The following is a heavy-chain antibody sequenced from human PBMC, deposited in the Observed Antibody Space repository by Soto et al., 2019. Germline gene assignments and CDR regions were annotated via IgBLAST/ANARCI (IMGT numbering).Heavy chain of an antibody. CDR1: GFTFSSYG. CDR2: ISYDGSNK. Sequence: QVQLVESGGGVVQPGRSLRLSCAASGFTFSSYGMHWVRQAPGKGLEWVAVISYDGSNKYYADSVKGRFTISRDNSKNTLDLQMNSLRAEDTAVYYCAKVEGQQLVLPDYWGQGTLVTVSS. J-gene: IGHJ4*02. D-gene: IGHD6-6*01. V-gene: IGHV3-30*18. CDR3: AKVEGQQLVLPDY.